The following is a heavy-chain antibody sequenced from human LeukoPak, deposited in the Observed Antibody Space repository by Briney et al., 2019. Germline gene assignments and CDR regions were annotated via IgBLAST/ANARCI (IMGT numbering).Heavy chain of an antibody. Sequence: PGGSLRLSCAASGFTLSSYAMSWVRQAPGKGLEWVSAISVSGNTYHADSVKGRFTISRDSSKNTLYLQMNSLRAEDTAVYYCAKVPPPKDYYGSGSYSDWGQGTLVTVSS. D-gene: IGHD3-10*01. CDR1: GFTLSSYA. CDR3: AKVPPPKDYYGSGSYSD. CDR2: ISVSGNT. J-gene: IGHJ4*02. V-gene: IGHV3-23*01.